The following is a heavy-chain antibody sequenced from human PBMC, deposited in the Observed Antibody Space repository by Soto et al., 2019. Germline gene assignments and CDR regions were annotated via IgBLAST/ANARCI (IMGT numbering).Heavy chain of an antibody. Sequence: PGGSLRLSCSASGFTFSGSAMHWVRQASGKGLEWVGRIRNKANNYATAYAASVKGRFTISRDDSKSTAYLQMNSLKTEDTAVYYCTASADDTSLDYWAQGSLVTVSS. CDR2: IRNKANNYAT. D-gene: IGHD5-12*01. CDR1: GFTFSGSA. J-gene: IGHJ4*02. CDR3: TASADDTSLDY. V-gene: IGHV3-73*01.